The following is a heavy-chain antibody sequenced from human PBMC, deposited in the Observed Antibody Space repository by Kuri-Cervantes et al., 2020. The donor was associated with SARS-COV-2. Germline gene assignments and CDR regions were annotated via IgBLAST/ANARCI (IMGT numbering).Heavy chain of an antibody. D-gene: IGHD1-26*01. V-gene: IGHV1-2*02. CDR1: GYTFTGYY. CDR2: INPNSGGT. CDR3: ARSGSRGSYYFWFDP. Sequence: ASVKVSCKASGYTFTGYYMHWVRQDPGQGLEWMGWINPNSGGTNYAQKFQGRVTMTRDTSISTAYMELSRLRSDDTAVYYCARSGSRGSYYFWFDPWGQGTLVTVSS. J-gene: IGHJ5*02.